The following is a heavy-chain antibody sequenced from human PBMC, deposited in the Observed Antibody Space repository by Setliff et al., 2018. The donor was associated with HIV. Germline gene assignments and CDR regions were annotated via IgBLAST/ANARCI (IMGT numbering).Heavy chain of an antibody. V-gene: IGHV4-59*08. Sequence: SETLSLTCTVSGGSISGYYWSWIRQSPGKGLDWIGHIYSSGSTDYNPSLKSRITISVDTSKNQFSLQLSSVTAADTAVYYCARHYYTDPFDYWGQGILVTVSS. D-gene: IGHD3-22*01. CDR1: GGSISGYY. CDR2: IYSSGST. CDR3: ARHYYTDPFDY. J-gene: IGHJ4*02.